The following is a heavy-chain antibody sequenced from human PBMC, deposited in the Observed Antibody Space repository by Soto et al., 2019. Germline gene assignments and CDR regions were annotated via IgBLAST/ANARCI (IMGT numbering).Heavy chain of an antibody. CDR2: IYWDDDK. CDR3: AHRVLRTVFGLVTTTAIYFDF. D-gene: IGHD3-3*01. J-gene: IGHJ4*02. Sequence: QITLNESGPTQVKPRQTLPLTCTFSGFSLTTSGVGVGWIRQSPGKAPEWLALIYWDDDKRYSPSLKSRLTITKDTSKNQVVRTMADLDPADTATYYCAHRVLRTVFGLVTTTAIYFDFWGQGPPVAVSS. V-gene: IGHV2-5*02. CDR1: GFSLTTSGVG.